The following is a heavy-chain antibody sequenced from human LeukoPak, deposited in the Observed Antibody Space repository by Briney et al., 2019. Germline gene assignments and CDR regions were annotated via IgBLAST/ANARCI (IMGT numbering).Heavy chain of an antibody. CDR1: DFSLVGPRMG. J-gene: IGHJ6*02. CDR3: AQDRYGYYGMDV. V-gene: IGHV2-26*01. Sequence: ESGPTLVNPTETLTLTCTVSDFSLVGPRMGVSWIRQPPGKALEWLAHIFSTDEKSYSISLGSRLTISKDNSKSQVVLIMTNMDPVDTATYYCAQDRYGYYGMDVWGQGITVTVSS. D-gene: IGHD3-10*01. CDR2: IFSTDEK.